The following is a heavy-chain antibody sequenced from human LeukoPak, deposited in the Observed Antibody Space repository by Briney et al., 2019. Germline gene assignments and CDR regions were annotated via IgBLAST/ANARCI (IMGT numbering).Heavy chain of an antibody. J-gene: IGHJ3*02. CDR3: AHGDCSGGSCYFAFDI. CDR1: GFSLSTSGVG. D-gene: IGHD2-15*01. V-gene: IGHV2-5*02. CDR2: IYWDDDK. Sequence: SGPTLVKPTQTLTLTCSFSGFSLSTSGVGVGCIRQPPGKALEWRALIYWDDDKRYSPSLKSRLTITKDTSKNQMVLTMTNMDPVDTATYYCAHGDCSGGSCYFAFDIWGQGTMVTVSS.